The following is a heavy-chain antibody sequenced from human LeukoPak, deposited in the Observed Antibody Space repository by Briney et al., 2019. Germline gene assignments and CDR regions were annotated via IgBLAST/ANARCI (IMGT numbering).Heavy chain of an antibody. D-gene: IGHD6-25*01. J-gene: IGHJ3*02. CDR1: GFTFTSYP. CDR3: VWAQRAYAFHI. V-gene: IGHV3-64D*06. Sequence: PGGSLRLSSSASGFTFTSYPMNWVRQAPGKGLESVSAISSNGASTSYADSVKGRFTISRDNSKNTLWLQMSSLRAEDTAVCSCVWAQRAYAFHIWGQGTMVTVSS. CDR2: ISSNGAST.